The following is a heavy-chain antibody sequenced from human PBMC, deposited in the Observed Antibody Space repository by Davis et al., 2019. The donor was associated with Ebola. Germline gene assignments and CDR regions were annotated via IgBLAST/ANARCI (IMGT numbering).Heavy chain of an antibody. CDR2: INPLGGST. J-gene: IGHJ5*02. CDR3: VRAKGCTSTSCYITNWFDP. V-gene: IGHV1-46*01. CDR1: GYTFTSYH. D-gene: IGHD2-2*02. Sequence: ASVKVSCKASGYTFTSYHIHWVRQAPGQGLEWMGMINPLGGSTSFAQKFQGRVTMTRDTSTNTVNMEMSSLRSEDTAVYYCVRAKGCTSTSCYITNWFDPWGQGTLVTVSS.